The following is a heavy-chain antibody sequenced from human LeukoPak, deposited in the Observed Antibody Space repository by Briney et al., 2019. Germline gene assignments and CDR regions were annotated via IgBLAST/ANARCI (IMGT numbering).Heavy chain of an antibody. CDR3: AKHTRGVDRALVQGAFDI. J-gene: IGHJ3*02. D-gene: IGHD5-18*01. Sequence: GESLKISCKGSGYRFTDYWIGWVRQMPGKGLECMGPIYPDDSDIRYSPYFQGQFTISPDKSVTTAYLQWSSLKALETAMYYCAKHTRGVDRALVQGAFDIWGQGTTVTVSS. CDR2: IYPDDSDI. V-gene: IGHV5-51*01. CDR1: GYRFTDYW.